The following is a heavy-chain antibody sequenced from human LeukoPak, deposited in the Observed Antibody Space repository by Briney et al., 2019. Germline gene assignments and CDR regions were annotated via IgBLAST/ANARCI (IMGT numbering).Heavy chain of an antibody. V-gene: IGHV1-46*01. J-gene: IGHJ4*02. D-gene: IGHD2-21*01. Sequence: GASVKVSCKASGYTFTSYYMHWVRQAPGQGLEWMGIINPSGGSTSYAQKFQGRVTMTRDMSTSTVYMELSSLRSEDMAVYYCARGRLGAYFDYWGQGTLVTVSS. CDR1: GYTFTSYY. CDR3: ARGRLGAYFDY. CDR2: INPSGGST.